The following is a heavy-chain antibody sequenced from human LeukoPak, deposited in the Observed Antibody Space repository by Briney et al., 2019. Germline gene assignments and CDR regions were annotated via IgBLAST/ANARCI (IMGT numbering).Heavy chain of an antibody. V-gene: IGHV3-48*03. Sequence: GGSLRLSCAASGFTFSSYEMNWVRQAPGKGLEWVSYISSSGSTIYYADSVKGRFTISRDNAKNSLYLQMNSLRAEDMALYYCARGNYATGLNWGQGTLVTVSS. J-gene: IGHJ4*02. D-gene: IGHD3-10*01. CDR2: ISSSGSTI. CDR1: GFTFSSYE. CDR3: ARGNYATGLN.